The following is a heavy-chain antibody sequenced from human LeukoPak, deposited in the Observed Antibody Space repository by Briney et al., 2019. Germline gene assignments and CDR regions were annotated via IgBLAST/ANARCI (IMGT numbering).Heavy chain of an antibody. CDR3: ARGGGQRYYYMDV. D-gene: IGHD1-26*01. Sequence: ASVKVSCKASGNTFTRYYMFWVRQAPGQGLEWMGLITPSGGTNYAQKFQGRVTMTRDTSISTAYMELSRLRSDDTAVYYCARGGGQRYYYMDVWGKGTTVTVSS. CDR2: ITPSGGT. V-gene: IGHV1-2*06. CDR1: GNTFTRYY. J-gene: IGHJ6*03.